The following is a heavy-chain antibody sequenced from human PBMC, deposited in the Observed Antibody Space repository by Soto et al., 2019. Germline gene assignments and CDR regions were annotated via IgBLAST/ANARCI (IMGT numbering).Heavy chain of an antibody. V-gene: IGHV5-51*01. D-gene: IGHD2-15*01. CDR1: GYSFTSYW. CDR2: IYPGDSDT. Sequence: PGESLKISCKGSGYSFTSYWIGWVRQMPGKGLEWMGIIYPGDSDTRYSPSFQGQVTISADKSISTAYLQWSSLKASDTAMYYCAREVPAAIDCSGGSCYENYYYYGMDVWGQGTTVTVAS. CDR3: AREVPAAIDCSGGSCYENYYYYGMDV. J-gene: IGHJ6*02.